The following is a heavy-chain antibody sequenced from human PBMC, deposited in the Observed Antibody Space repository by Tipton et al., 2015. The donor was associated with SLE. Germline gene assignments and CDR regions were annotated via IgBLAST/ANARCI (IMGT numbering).Heavy chain of an antibody. CDR3: ARVNGHNRGPFDY. J-gene: IGHJ4*02. CDR2: INSDGSST. D-gene: IGHD5-24*01. Sequence: LSLTCTVSGGSISSGGYYWSWIRQHPGKGLEWVSRINSDGSSTSYADSVKGRFTISRDNAKNTLYLQMNSLRAEDTAVYYCARVNGHNRGPFDYWGQGTLVTVSS. CDR1: GGSISSGGYY. V-gene: IGHV3-74*01.